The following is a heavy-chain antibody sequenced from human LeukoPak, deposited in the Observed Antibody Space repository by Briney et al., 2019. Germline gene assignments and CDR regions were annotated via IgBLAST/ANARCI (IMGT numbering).Heavy chain of an antibody. Sequence: GGSLRLSCAASGFTFSSYSMNWVRQAPGKGLEWVSSISSSSSYIYYADSVKGRFTISRDNAKNSLYLQMNSLRAEDTAVYYCARESVYDFWSGYYRFRFDPWGQGTLVTVSS. D-gene: IGHD3-3*01. CDR3: ARESVYDFWSGYYRFRFDP. J-gene: IGHJ5*02. V-gene: IGHV3-21*01. CDR2: ISSSSSYI. CDR1: GFTFSSYS.